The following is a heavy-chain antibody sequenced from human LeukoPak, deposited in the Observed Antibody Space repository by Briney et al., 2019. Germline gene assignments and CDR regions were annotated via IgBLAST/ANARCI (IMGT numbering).Heavy chain of an antibody. J-gene: IGHJ4*02. V-gene: IGHV4-39*07. CDR3: ARGGYGRCRLD. CDR2: IYYSGST. Sequence: WVREAPGKGLEWIGSIYYSGSTYYNPSLKSRVTISVDTSKHQFSLKLSSVTAADAAVYYCARGGYGRCRLDWGQGTLVTVSS. D-gene: IGHD5-18*01.